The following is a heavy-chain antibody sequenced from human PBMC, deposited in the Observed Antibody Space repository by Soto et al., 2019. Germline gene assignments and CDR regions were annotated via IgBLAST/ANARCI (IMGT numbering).Heavy chain of an antibody. J-gene: IGHJ3*02. CDR1: GYTFTSYG. CDR3: ARDGAEWFGGHDAFDI. CDR2: ISAYNGNT. V-gene: IGHV1-18*01. D-gene: IGHD3-10*01. Sequence: ASVKVSCKASGYTFTSYGISWVRQAPGQGLEWMGWISAYNGNTNYAQKLQGRVTMTTDTSTSTAYMELRSLRSDDTAAYYCARDGAEWFGGHDAFDIWGQGTMVTVSS.